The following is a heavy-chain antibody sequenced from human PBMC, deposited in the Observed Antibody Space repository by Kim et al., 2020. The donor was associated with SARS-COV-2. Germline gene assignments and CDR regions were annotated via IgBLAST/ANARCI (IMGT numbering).Heavy chain of an antibody. D-gene: IGHD3-3*02. CDR3: ARHRLASPDAFDI. CDR1: GGSISSSSYY. J-gene: IGHJ3*02. CDR2: IYYSGST. V-gene: IGHV4-39*01. Sequence: SETLSLACTVSGGSISSSSYYWGWIRQPPGKGLEWIGSIYYSGSTYYNPSLKSRVTISVNTSKNQFSRKLSSVTAADTAVYYCARHRLASPDAFDIWGQGTMVTVSS.